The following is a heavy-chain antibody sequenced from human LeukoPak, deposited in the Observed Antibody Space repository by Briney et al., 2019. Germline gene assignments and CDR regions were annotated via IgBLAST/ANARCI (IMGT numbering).Heavy chain of an antibody. V-gene: IGHV4-59*01. D-gene: IGHD6-19*01. Sequence: SETLSLTCTVSGGSISSCYWSWIRQPPGKGLEWIGYIYYSGSTNYNPSLKSRVTISVDTSKNQFSLKLSSVTAADTAVYYCARDSTPYSSGWYRDAFDIWGQGTMVTVSS. CDR1: GGSISSCY. CDR2: IYYSGST. CDR3: ARDSTPYSSGWYRDAFDI. J-gene: IGHJ3*02.